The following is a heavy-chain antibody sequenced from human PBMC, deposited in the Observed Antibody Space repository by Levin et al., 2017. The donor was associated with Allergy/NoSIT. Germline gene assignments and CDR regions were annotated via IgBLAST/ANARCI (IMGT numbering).Heavy chain of an antibody. CDR1: GFTFTSYT. D-gene: IGHD1-26*01. V-gene: IGHV3-23*01. Sequence: GESLNISCAASGFTFTSYTMTWVRQAPGRGLEWVSTLRYSGDTTHYADSVKGRFTISRDGSRDTLFLQMNSLRPEDTAVYYCAKGVSSGSPYRAFDMWGQGTMVTVSS. J-gene: IGHJ3*02. CDR3: AKGVSSGSPYRAFDM. CDR2: LRYSGDTT.